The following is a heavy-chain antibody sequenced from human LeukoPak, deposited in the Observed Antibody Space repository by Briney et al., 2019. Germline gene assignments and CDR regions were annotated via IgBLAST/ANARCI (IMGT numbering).Heavy chain of an antibody. D-gene: IGHD5-12*01. CDR2: IYYSGST. J-gene: IGHJ6*03. V-gene: IGHV4-39*01. CDR1: TGSTGSISYY. Sequence: ASETLSLTCTVSTGSTGSISYYSGWIRQPPGKGLEWIGSIYYSGSTYYNPSLKSRVTISVDTSKNQFSLKLSPVTAADTAVYYCARHTRSGYDYYYYYYMDVWGKGTTVTVSS. CDR3: ARHTRSGYDYYYYYYMDV.